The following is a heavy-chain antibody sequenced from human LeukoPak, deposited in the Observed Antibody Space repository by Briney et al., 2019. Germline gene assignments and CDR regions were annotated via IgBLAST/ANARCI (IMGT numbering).Heavy chain of an antibody. CDR2: LSGSGGGT. CDR1: GITLSNYG. J-gene: IGHJ4*02. D-gene: IGHD3-10*01. V-gene: IGHV3-23*01. Sequence: PGGSLRLSCAVSGITLSNYGMSWVRQAPGKGLEGVAGLSGSGGGTNYADSVQGRFTISRDNPKNTLYLQMNSLRAEDMAVYFCAKRGVVIRVFLVGFHKEAYYFDSWGQGALVTVSS. CDR3: AKRGVVIRVFLVGFHKEAYYFDS.